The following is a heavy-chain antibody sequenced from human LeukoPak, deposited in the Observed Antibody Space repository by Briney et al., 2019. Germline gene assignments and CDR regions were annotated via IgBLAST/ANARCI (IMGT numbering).Heavy chain of an antibody. CDR2: IKQDGSEK. CDR3: ARDLGRIQLWPVGY. J-gene: IGHJ4*02. V-gene: IGHV3-7*01. D-gene: IGHD5-18*01. CDR1: GFTFSSYW. Sequence: GGSLRLSCAASGFTFSSYWMSWVRQAPGKGLEWVANIKQDGSEKYYVDSVKGRFTISRDNAKNSLYLQMNSLRAEDTAMYYCARDLGRIQLWPVGYWGQGTLVTVSS.